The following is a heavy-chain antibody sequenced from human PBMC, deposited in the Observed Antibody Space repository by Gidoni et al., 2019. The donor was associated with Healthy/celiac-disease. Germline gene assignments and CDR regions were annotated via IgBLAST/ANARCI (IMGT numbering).Heavy chain of an antibody. CDR3: ARDVIGWFGSDY. Sequence: QVQLVQSGAEVKKPGASVKVSCKASGYTFTSYGISWVRQAPGQGLEWMGWISAYNGNTNYAQKLQSRVNMTTDTSTSTDYMEMRSLRSDDTAVYYCARDVIGWFGSDYWGQGTLVTVSS. J-gene: IGHJ4*02. CDR2: ISAYNGNT. V-gene: IGHV1-18*01. D-gene: IGHD3-10*01. CDR1: GYTFTSYG.